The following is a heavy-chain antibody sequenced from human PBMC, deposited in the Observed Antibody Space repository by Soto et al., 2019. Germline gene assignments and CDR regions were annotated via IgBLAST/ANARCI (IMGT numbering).Heavy chain of an antibody. CDR2: ISYDGSNK. Sequence: PGGSLRLSCAASGFTFSSYAMHWVRQAPGKGLEWVAVISYDGSNKYYADSVKGRFTISRDNSKNTLYLQMNSLRAEDTAVYYCARGGYSSGWSEAGYYFDYWGQGTLVTVSS. J-gene: IGHJ4*02. CDR1: GFTFSSYA. D-gene: IGHD6-19*01. V-gene: IGHV3-30-3*01. CDR3: ARGGYSSGWSEAGYYFDY.